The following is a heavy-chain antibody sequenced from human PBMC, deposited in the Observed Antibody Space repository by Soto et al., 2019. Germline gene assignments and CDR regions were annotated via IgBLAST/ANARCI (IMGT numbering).Heavy chain of an antibody. V-gene: IGHV4-34*01. Sequence: SETLSLTCAVYGGSFIGYYWSWIRQPPGEGLEWIGEINHSGSTNYNPSLKSRVTISVDTSKNQFSLKLSSVTAADTAVYYCARGRYCSGGSCYLKGNNWFYPWGQGTLVTVAS. J-gene: IGHJ5*02. CDR3: ARGRYCSGGSCYLKGNNWFYP. D-gene: IGHD2-15*01. CDR2: INHSGST. CDR1: GGSFIGYY.